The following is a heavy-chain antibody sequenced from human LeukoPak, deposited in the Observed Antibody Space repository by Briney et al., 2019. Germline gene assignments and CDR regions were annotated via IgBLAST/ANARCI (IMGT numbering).Heavy chain of an antibody. Sequence: SGTLSLTCTVSGGSISSYYWSWIRQPPGKGLEWIGYIYYSGSTNYNPSLHSRVTISVDTSKNQFSLKVSSVTAADTAVYYCARDSPGIGADYWGQGTLVTVSS. CDR1: GGSISSYY. V-gene: IGHV4-59*01. CDR3: ARDSPGIGADY. J-gene: IGHJ4*02. CDR2: IYYSGST. D-gene: IGHD1-26*01.